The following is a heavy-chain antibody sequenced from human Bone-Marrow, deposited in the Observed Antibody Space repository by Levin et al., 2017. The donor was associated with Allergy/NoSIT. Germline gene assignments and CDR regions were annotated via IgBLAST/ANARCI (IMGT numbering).Heavy chain of an antibody. CDR1: GGSISSSDYY. D-gene: IGHD3-22*01. V-gene: IGHV4-39*01. Sequence: RTSETLSLTCTVSGGSISSSDYYWGWIRQTPGTGLEWIGSIYYSGSTNYKPSLKSRLTISVDTSKNQFSLRLTSMTATDTAVYYCARLGYYLEASGYYIDYWGQGTLVTVSS. J-gene: IGHJ4*02. CDR2: IYYSGST. CDR3: ARLGYYLEASGYYIDY.